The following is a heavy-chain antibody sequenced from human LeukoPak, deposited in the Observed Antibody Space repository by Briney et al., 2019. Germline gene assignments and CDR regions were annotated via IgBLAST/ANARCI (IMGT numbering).Heavy chain of an antibody. D-gene: IGHD3-22*01. CDR1: GYTFIDYY. V-gene: IGHV1-2*02. CDR2: IDPHSGGT. Sequence: ASVKVSCKASGYTFIDYYIHWVRQAPGQGLEWMGCIDPHSGGTKYAQKLQGRVTMTRDTSISTAYMELTRLRSDYTAMFYCAREYYDSSGTKYAFDIWGQGTMVTVSS. J-gene: IGHJ3*02. CDR3: AREYYDSSGTKYAFDI.